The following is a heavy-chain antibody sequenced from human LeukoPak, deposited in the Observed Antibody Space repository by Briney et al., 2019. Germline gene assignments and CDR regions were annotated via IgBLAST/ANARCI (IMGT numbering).Heavy chain of an antibody. CDR2: ISAYNGNT. Sequence: ASVKVSCKASGYTFTSYGISWVRQAPGQGLEWMGWISAYNGNTNYAQKFQGRITMTTDTSTTTAYMELRSLRSDDTAVYYCARGDIVVVPAASYWFDHWGQGTLVTVSS. CDR1: GYTFTSYG. D-gene: IGHD2-2*01. V-gene: IGHV1-18*01. J-gene: IGHJ5*02. CDR3: ARGDIVVVPAASYWFDH.